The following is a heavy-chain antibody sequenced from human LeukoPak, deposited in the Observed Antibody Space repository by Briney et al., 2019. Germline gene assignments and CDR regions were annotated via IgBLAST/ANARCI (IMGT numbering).Heavy chain of an antibody. CDR1: GGSISSSTYY. V-gene: IGHV4-39*01. J-gene: IGHJ4*02. D-gene: IGHD3-22*01. Sequence: PSETLSLTCTVSGGSISSSTYYWGWIRQPPGKGLEWIGSIYYSGSTYYNPSLKSRVTISVDTSTNQFSLKLSSVTAADTAVYYCASHLLQDSSGYPPYYFDYWGQGTLVTVSS. CDR2: IYYSGST. CDR3: ASHLLQDSSGYPPYYFDY.